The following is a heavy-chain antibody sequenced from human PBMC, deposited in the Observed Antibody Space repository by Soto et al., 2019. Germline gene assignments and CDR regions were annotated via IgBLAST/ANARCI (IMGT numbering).Heavy chain of an antibody. J-gene: IGHJ6*03. V-gene: IGHV4-59*01. D-gene: IGHD3-10*01. CDR1: GECSSSYY. CDR2: IYYSGST. CDR3: ERGVVPAPEWFGELLIHYYYYMDV. Sequence: TVCGECSSSYYWSWILQPPGKGLEWIGDIYYSGSTNYNPSLKSRVTISVDTSKNQFSLKLSSVTAAHTAVYYCERGVVPAPEWFGELLIHYYYYMDVWRKRTTVTVSS.